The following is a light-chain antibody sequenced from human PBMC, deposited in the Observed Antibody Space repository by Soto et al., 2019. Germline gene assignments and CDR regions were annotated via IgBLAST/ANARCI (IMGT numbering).Light chain of an antibody. V-gene: IGLV2-14*01. CDR3: SSYSSTTTYIL. CDR2: EVT. Sequence: QSALTQPASVSGSPGQSITISCTGSNSDIGTYNYVSWYQQHPGKAPKLIIYEVTNRPSEVSDRFSGSKSGNTASLTISGLQYEDEAFYHCSSYSSTTTYILFGGGTKLTVL. J-gene: IGLJ2*01. CDR1: NSDIGTYNY.